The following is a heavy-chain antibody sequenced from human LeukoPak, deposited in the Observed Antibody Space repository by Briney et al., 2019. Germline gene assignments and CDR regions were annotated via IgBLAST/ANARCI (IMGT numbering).Heavy chain of an antibody. CDR3: ARERPAVNWFDP. J-gene: IGHJ5*02. D-gene: IGHD6-19*01. Sequence: ASVKASCKASGYTFTGDYIHWVRQAPGQGLGWMGWINPNSGGTNYGQKFQGRVTMTRDTSIRTAYTELSRLRSDDTAVYYCARERPAVNWFDPGGQGTLVTVSS. CDR2: INPNSGGT. V-gene: IGHV1-2*02. CDR1: GYTFTGDY.